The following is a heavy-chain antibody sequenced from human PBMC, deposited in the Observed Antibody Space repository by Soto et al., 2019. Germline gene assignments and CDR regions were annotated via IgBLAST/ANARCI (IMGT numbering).Heavy chain of an antibody. Sequence: HVQLVQSGAEAKKPGSSVNVTCKASGGTFRSYSINWVRQAPGQGLVWMGEFIPIFGTANNAQKFQGRATXXPNASTSTAYMELSSRRSEDTALYYWARNSVTHTGGIDYWGPGALLTVSS. CDR1: GGTFRSYS. CDR2: FIPIFGTA. J-gene: IGHJ4*02. D-gene: IGHD1-26*01. CDR3: ARNSVTHTGGIDY. V-gene: IGHV1-69*01.